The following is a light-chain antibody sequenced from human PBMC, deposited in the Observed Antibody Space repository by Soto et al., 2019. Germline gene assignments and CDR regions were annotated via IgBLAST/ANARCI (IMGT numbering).Light chain of an antibody. CDR2: DAS. V-gene: IGKV3-11*01. J-gene: IGKJ4*01. Sequence: EIVLTQSPATLSLSPGERATLSCRASQSVSSYLAWYQQKPGQAPRLLIYDASNRATGIPARFSGSGSGTDFSLTISRLEPEDCAVYYCQQRSNWPPPDTFGGGTKVQIK. CDR3: QQRSNWPPPDT. CDR1: QSVSSY.